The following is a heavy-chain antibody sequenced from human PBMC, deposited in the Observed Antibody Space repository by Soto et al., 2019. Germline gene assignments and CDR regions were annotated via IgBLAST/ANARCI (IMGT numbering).Heavy chain of an antibody. D-gene: IGHD2-21*01. J-gene: IGHJ3*02. CDR2: IYYSGST. CDR3: AISPYGVRAFDI. V-gene: IGHV4-39*01. CDR1: GGSISSSSYY. Sequence: QLQLQESGPGLVKPSETLSLTCTVSGGSISSSSYYWGWIRQPPGKGLEWIGSIYYSGSTYYNPSLKRRVTISVDTSKNQYTLKASSVTGADTAVYYCAISPYGVRAFDIWGQGTMVTVSS.